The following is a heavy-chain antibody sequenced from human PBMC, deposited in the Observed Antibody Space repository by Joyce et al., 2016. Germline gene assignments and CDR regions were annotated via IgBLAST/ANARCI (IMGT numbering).Heavy chain of an antibody. CDR1: GFSFNERG. CDR2: ITSDGIRK. D-gene: IGHD2-15*01. V-gene: IGHV3-30*18. J-gene: IGHJ4*02. CDR3: AKRGICSGGRCYSFHFHL. Sequence: QVQLVESGGGVVRPGGSLRLSCVGSGFSFNERGRHWVRPGPGKGVEWVGLITSDGIRKLYTDSVKGRFTISRDNSRNTVYLQMDSLRPDDTAVFYCAKRGICSGGRCYSFHFHLWGQGTLVTVSA.